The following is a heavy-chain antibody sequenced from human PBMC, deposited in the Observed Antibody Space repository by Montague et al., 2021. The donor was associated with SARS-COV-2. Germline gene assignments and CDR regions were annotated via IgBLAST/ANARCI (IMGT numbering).Heavy chain of an antibody. D-gene: IGHD4-23*01. CDR2: IYSALYSDS. Sequence: SETLSLTCSVSGHAIKSSPYSWAWIRQPPGKGLEWVGRIYSALYSDSESWYNPSLKSRVTISVDTSKNQFSLNLTSVAATDTAVYYCARLVWTYYGGNYFDDWGQGTMVTVSS. CDR3: ARLVWTYYGGNYFDD. J-gene: IGHJ4*02. CDR1: GHAIKSSPYS. V-gene: IGHV4-39*01.